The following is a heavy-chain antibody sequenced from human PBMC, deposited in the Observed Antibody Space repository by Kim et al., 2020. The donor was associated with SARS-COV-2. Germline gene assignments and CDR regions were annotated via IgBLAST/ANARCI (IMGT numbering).Heavy chain of an antibody. Sequence: NPSRKSRVTISVDTSKNQFSLKLSSVTAADTAVYYCARGGSLLWFGELLMWGQGTLVTVSS. D-gene: IGHD3-10*01. V-gene: IGHV4-34*01. J-gene: IGHJ4*02. CDR3: ARGGSLLWFGELLM.